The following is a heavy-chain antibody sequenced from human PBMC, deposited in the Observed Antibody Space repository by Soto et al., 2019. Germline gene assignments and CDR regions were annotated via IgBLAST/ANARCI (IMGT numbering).Heavy chain of an antibody. D-gene: IGHD2-15*01. CDR2: IIPIFGTA. Sequence: QVQLVQSGAEVKKPGASVKVSCKASGGTFSSYAISWVRQAPGQGLEWMGGIIPIFGTANYAQKFQGRVTLSADESRSTAYMELSSVRSEDAAVYYCAREEDEGWDYWGQGTLVTVSS. J-gene: IGHJ4*02. CDR3: AREEDEGWDY. V-gene: IGHV1-69*01. CDR1: GGTFSSYA.